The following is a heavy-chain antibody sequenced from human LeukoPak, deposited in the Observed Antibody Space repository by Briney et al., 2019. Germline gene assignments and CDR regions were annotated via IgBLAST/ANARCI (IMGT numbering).Heavy chain of an antibody. Sequence: GGSLRLSCAASGFTFSSYEMNWVRQAPGKGLEWVSYISSSGSTIYYADSVKGRFTISRDNAKNSLYLQMNSLRAEDTAVYYCAKVLEMATMYPFDYWGQGTLVTVSS. J-gene: IGHJ4*02. CDR1: GFTFSSYE. D-gene: IGHD5-24*01. CDR3: AKVLEMATMYPFDY. V-gene: IGHV3-48*03. CDR2: ISSSGSTI.